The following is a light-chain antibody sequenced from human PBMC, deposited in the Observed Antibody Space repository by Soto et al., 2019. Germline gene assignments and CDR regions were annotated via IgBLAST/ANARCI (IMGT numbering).Light chain of an antibody. V-gene: IGLV1-36*01. CDR3: AAWDDSLNGPV. Sequence: QAVVPQPPSVSEAPRQRVTISCSGSSSNIGNNAVNWYQQLPGKAPKLLIYYDDLLPSGVSDRFSGSKSGTSASLAISGLQSEDEADYYCAAWDDSLNGPVFGGGTQLTVL. CDR1: SSNIGNNA. CDR2: YDD. J-gene: IGLJ7*01.